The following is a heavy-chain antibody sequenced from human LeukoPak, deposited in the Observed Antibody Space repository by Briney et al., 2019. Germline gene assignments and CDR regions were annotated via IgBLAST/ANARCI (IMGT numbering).Heavy chain of an antibody. CDR2: VNPSGYT. CDR3: ARQLYGSDY. V-gene: IGHV4-34*01. CDR1: GVSFSTYY. J-gene: IGHJ4*02. D-gene: IGHD4-17*01. Sequence: SETLSLTCDVSGVSFSTYYWSWIRQSPEKGLEWIGEVNPSGYTNYNPSLKGRVTISVDTSKNQFSLKLSSVTAADTAVYYCARQLYGSDYWGQGTPVTVSS.